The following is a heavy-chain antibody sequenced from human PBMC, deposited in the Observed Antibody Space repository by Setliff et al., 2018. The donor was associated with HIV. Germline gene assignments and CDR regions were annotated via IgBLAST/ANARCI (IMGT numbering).Heavy chain of an antibody. Sequence: SVKVSCKASGGTFSSYAISGVRQAPGQGLEWMGGIIPIVGVTNYAQKFQVRVTITADKSTNTAYMDLHSLTSEDTAVYYCARGWVDYNFWSGYLNYYYYGMDVWGQGTTVTVSS. J-gene: IGHJ6*02. D-gene: IGHD3-3*01. V-gene: IGHV1-69*10. CDR3: ARGWVDYNFWSGYLNYYYYGMDV. CDR2: IIPIVGVT. CDR1: GGTFSSYA.